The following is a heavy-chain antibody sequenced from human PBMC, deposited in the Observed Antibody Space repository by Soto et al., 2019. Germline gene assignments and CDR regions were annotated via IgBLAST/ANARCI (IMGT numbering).Heavy chain of an antibody. J-gene: IGHJ4*02. D-gene: IGHD2-15*01. CDR2: ISSSSSTI. CDR3: ARDRSQFYVASEY. Sequence: GGSLRLSCAASGFTFSTYTMNWVRQAPGKGLEWVSYISSSSSTIDYADSVKGRLTISRDNARNSLYLQMNSLRVEDTAVYYCARDRSQFYVASEYWGQGTLVTVSS. V-gene: IGHV3-48*01. CDR1: GFTFSTYT.